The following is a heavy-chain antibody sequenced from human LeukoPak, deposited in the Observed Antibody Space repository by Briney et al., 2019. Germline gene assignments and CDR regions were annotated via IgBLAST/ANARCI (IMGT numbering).Heavy chain of an antibody. V-gene: IGHV4-59*01. CDR3: ARVGYYDSSGYFDY. CDR1: GGSISSYY. J-gene: IGHJ4*02. CDR2: IYYSGST. Sequence: SETLSLTCTVSGGSISSYYWSWIRQPPGKGLEWIGYIYYSGSTNYNPSLKSRVTISVDTSKNQFSLKLSSVTAADTAVYYCARVGYYDSSGYFDYWGQGTLVTVSS. D-gene: IGHD3-22*01.